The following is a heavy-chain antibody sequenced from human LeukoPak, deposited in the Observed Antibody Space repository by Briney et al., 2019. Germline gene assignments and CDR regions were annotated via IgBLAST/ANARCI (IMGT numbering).Heavy chain of an antibody. J-gene: IGHJ3*02. CDR2: IYTSGST. CDR3: ARVRWELPDPNDAFDI. Sequence: SETLSLTCTVSGGSISSGSYYWSWIRQPAGKGLEWIGRIYTSGSTNYNPSLKSRVTISVDTSKNQFSLKLNSVTAADTAVYYCARVRWELPDPNDAFDIWGQGTMVTVSS. D-gene: IGHD1-26*01. V-gene: IGHV4-61*02. CDR1: GGSISSGSYY.